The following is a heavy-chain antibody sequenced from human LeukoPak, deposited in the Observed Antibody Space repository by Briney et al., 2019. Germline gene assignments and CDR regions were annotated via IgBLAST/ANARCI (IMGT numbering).Heavy chain of an antibody. CDR3: ARGGYYDFWSGFHQSYGFDI. J-gene: IGHJ3*02. D-gene: IGHD3-3*01. V-gene: IGHV1-46*01. CDR2: INPSDGST. CDR1: GYTFTSYH. Sequence: ASVKVSCKASGYTFTSYHIHWVRQAPGQGLEWMGIINPSDGSTSYAQKFQGRVTMTRDTSASTVCMELSSLRSEDTAVYYCARGGYYDFWSGFHQSYGFDIWGQGTMVTVSS.